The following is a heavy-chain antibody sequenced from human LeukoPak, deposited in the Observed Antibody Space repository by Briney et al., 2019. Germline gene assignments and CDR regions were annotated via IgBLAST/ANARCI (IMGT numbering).Heavy chain of an antibody. Sequence: PGGSLRLSCEASGFTFSHYWMHWVRQAPGKGLVWVSRTNTDGSSTSYVDSVKGRFTTSRDNAKNTMYLQMNCLRAEDTAMYYCVPTDSSGLDWGQGTLVTVSS. CDR3: VPTDSSGLD. J-gene: IGHJ4*02. D-gene: IGHD3-22*01. V-gene: IGHV3-74*01. CDR1: GFTFSHYW. CDR2: TNTDGSST.